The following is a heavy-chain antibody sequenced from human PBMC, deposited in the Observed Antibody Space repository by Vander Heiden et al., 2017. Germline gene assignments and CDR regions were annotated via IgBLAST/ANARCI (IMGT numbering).Heavy chain of an antibody. CDR3: ARDDYDSSGANWFDP. D-gene: IGHD3-22*01. CDR2: ISFDGTKK. Sequence: VQLVESGGGVVQSGRSLRLSCAASGFKFSGYLIDWVSQAPGKGLEWLAVISFDGTKKYYADSVTGRFTISRDDSKNTLYLQMNSLRPEDTALYYCARDDYDSSGANWFDPWGQGTLVTVSS. CDR1: GFKFSGYL. V-gene: IGHV3-30*03. J-gene: IGHJ5*02.